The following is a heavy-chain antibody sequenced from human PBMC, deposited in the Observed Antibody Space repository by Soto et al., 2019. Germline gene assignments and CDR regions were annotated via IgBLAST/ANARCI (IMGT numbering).Heavy chain of an antibody. CDR1: GGSISSGDYY. V-gene: IGHV4-30-4*01. CDR3: ARERGITMVRGVDDAFDI. CDR2: IYYSGST. Sequence: QVQLQESGPGLVKPSQTLSLTCTVSGGSISSGDYYWSWIRQPPGRGLEWIGYIYYSGSTYYNPALMGRVTIAGGTAKNQFSRKLGSVTAAGTAVYCGARERGITMVRGVDDAFDIWGQGTMVTVSS. J-gene: IGHJ3*02. D-gene: IGHD3-10*01.